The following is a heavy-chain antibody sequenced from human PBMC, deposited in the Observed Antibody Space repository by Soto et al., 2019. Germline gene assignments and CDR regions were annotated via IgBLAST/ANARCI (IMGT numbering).Heavy chain of an antibody. Sequence: EVQLLESGGGFVQPGGSLTLSCAASGFTFSNYAMSWVRQAPGKGLEWVSAITAYGDTTHYADSVKGRFTISRDSPKNTLYLLMDSLRAEDTAVYYCAKDPLWYDSDWYPPPGFDPWGQGTRVTVSS. D-gene: IGHD6-19*01. V-gene: IGHV3-23*01. CDR3: AKDPLWYDSDWYPPPGFDP. CDR2: ITAYGDTT. CDR1: GFTFSNYA. J-gene: IGHJ5*02.